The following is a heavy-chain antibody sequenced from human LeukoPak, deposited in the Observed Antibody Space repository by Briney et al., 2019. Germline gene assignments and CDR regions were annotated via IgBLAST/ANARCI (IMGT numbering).Heavy chain of an antibody. J-gene: IGHJ4*02. V-gene: IGHV1-8*01. CDR1: GYTFTSYD. Sequence: ASVKVSCKASGYTFTSYDINWVRQATGQGLEWMGWMNPNSGNTGYAQKFQGRVTMTRNTSISTAYMELSSPRSEDTAVYYCARDTPIAAASDYWGQGTLVTVSS. CDR2: MNPNSGNT. CDR3: ARDTPIAAASDY. D-gene: IGHD6-13*01.